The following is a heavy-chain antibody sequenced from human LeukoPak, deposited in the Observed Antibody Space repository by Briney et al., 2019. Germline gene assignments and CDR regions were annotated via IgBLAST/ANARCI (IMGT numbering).Heavy chain of an antibody. D-gene: IGHD3-3*01. J-gene: IGHJ3*02. CDR2: INSDGSST. V-gene: IGHV3-74*01. CDR3: AIFGVVIGGDAFDI. CDR1: GFTFSSYW. Sequence: PGGSLRLSCAASGFTFSSYWMHWVRQAPGGGLVWVSRINSDGSSTSYADSVKGRFTTSRDNAKNTLYLQMNSLRAEDTAVYYCAIFGVVIGGDAFDIWGQGTMVTVSS.